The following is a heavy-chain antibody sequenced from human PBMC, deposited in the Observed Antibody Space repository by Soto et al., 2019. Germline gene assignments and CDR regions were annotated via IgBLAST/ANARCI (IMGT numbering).Heavy chain of an antibody. CDR2: INHSGST. Sequence: SETLSLTCAVYGGSFSGYYWSWIRQPPGKGLEWIGEINHSGSTNYNPSLKSRVTISVDTSKNQFSLKLSSVTAADTAVYYCARESSRSSFDWFDPWGQGTLVTVSS. D-gene: IGHD6-6*01. CDR1: GGSFSGYY. CDR3: ARESSRSSFDWFDP. J-gene: IGHJ5*02. V-gene: IGHV4-34*01.